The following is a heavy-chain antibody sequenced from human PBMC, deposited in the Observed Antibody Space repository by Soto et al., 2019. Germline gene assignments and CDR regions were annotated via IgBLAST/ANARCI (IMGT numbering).Heavy chain of an antibody. CDR3: VKGVAYYYGSGSLDVYYFDY. Sequence: GGSLRLSCSASGFTFSSYAMHWVRQAPGKGQEYVSAISSNGGSTYYADSVKGRFTISRDNSKNTLYLQMSSLRAEDTAVYYCVKGVAYYYGSGSLDVYYFDYWGQGTLVTVSS. V-gene: IGHV3-64D*08. D-gene: IGHD3-10*01. CDR2: ISSNGGST. CDR1: GFTFSSYA. J-gene: IGHJ4*02.